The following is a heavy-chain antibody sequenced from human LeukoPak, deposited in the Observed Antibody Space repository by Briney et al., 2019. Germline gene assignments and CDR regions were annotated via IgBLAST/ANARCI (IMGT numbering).Heavy chain of an antibody. J-gene: IGHJ4*02. D-gene: IGHD5-18*01. CDR1: GFTFSSYS. CDR2: ISSSSSTI. V-gene: IGHV3-48*01. Sequence: GGSLRLSCAASGFTFSSYSMNWVRQAPGKGLEWVSYISSSSSTIYYADSVKGRFTISRDNAKNSLYLQMNSLRAEDTALYYCTKGYSYGLSRDYYFDYWGQGTLVTVSS. CDR3: TKGYSYGLSRDYYFDY.